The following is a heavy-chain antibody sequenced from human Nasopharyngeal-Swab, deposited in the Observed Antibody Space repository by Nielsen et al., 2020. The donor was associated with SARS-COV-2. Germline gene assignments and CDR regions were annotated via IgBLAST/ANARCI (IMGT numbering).Heavy chain of an antibody. CDR3: AKVRSNYGMGLNGALDP. CDR1: GGTISNSC. CDR2: IIPVFGTP. Sequence: SVKVSCKSSGGTISNSCFIWVRQAPAQGLEWMGGIIPVFGTPLYAQKFQGRVTISADESTTTTYMELSSLRSQDTAVYYCAKVRSNYGMGLNGALDPWGQGTLVTVSS. D-gene: IGHD1-26*01. J-gene: IGHJ5*02. V-gene: IGHV1-69*13.